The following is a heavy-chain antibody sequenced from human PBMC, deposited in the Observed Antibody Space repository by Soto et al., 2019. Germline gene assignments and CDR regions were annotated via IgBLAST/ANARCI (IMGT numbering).Heavy chain of an antibody. Sequence: QVQLVQSGAEVKKPGASVKVSCKASGYTFTSYGISWVRQAPGQGLEWMGWISAYNGNTNYAQKLQGRVTMTTDTSTSTADMELRSLRSDDTAVYYCARERRCPTCILGSDFWGQGTLVTVSS. CDR3: ARERRCPTCILGSDF. D-gene: IGHD2-8*01. CDR2: ISAYNGNT. CDR1: GYTFTSYG. V-gene: IGHV1-18*01. J-gene: IGHJ4*02.